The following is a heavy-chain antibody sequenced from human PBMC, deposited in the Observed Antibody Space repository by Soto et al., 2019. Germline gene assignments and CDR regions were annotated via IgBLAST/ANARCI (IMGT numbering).Heavy chain of an antibody. CDR3: ARFRPLGSGWYFHGMDV. CDR1: GYTFTSYD. V-gene: IGHV1-8*01. D-gene: IGHD6-19*01. J-gene: IGHJ6*02. Sequence: GASVKVSCKASGYTFTSYDINCVRHSTGQGLEWMGWMNPNSGNTGYAQKFQGRVTMTRNTSISTAYMELSSLRSEDTAVYYCARFRPLGSGWYFHGMDVWGQGTTVTVSS. CDR2: MNPNSGNT.